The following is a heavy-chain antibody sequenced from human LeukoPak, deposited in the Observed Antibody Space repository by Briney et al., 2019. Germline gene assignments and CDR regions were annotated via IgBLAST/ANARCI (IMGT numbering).Heavy chain of an antibody. J-gene: IGHJ4*02. D-gene: IGHD1-26*01. CDR2: ISGSGGST. CDR3: AKSLVGAVGYDY. V-gene: IGHV3-23*01. Sequence: GGSLRLSCAATGFTFSSYAMSWVRQARGKGVEWVSAISGSGGSTYYADSVKGRFTISRDNSKNTLYLQMNSLRAEDTAVYYCAKSLVGAVGYDYWGQGTLVTVSS. CDR1: GFTFSSYA.